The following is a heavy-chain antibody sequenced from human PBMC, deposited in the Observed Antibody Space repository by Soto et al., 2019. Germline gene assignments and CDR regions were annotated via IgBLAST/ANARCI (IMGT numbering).Heavy chain of an antibody. CDR3: THWSMGTCGTIFFAY. Sequence: SGPTLVNPTQTLTPTCNFSGISLSSIALGKGMGWIRQPPGKALEWLALIYWDDDKRYNPSLKSRLTITKDISQSQVVLTMTNMDAVDTGTSYCTHWSMGTCGTIFFAYWGQGALVTVS. V-gene: IGHV2-5*02. D-gene: IGHD2-8*01. CDR1: GISLSSIALG. CDR2: IYWDDDK. J-gene: IGHJ4*02.